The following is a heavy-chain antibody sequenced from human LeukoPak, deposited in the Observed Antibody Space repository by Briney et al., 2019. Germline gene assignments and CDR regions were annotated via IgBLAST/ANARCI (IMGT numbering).Heavy chain of an antibody. CDR1: GFAFSTYA. CDR3: AREAPYYYDSIGYYLCDY. J-gene: IGHJ4*02. D-gene: IGHD3-22*01. CDR2: MSYDEGHE. V-gene: IGHV3-30*04. Sequence: GGSLRLSCAASGFAFSTYAMHWVRQAPGKGLEWVAAMSYDEGHEYYADSVKGRLTISRDNSKSTLYLQMNSLRPEDTAVYYCAREAPYYYDSIGYYLCDYWGQGTLVTVSS.